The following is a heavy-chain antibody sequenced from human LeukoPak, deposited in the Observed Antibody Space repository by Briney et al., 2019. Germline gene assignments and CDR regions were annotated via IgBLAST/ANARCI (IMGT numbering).Heavy chain of an antibody. Sequence: GGSLRLSCAASGFTFSAYSMNWVRQAPGKGLEWLSYIGSGSNTIYYADSVKGRFTISRDNAKNSLYLQMNSLRAEDTAVYYCARAMDVWGQGTTVTVSS. J-gene: IGHJ6*02. CDR3: ARAMDV. CDR2: IGSGSNTI. CDR1: GFTFSAYS. V-gene: IGHV3-48*01.